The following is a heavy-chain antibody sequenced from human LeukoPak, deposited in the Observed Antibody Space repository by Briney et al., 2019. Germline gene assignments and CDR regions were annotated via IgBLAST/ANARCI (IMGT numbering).Heavy chain of an antibody. CDR3: ARTGVWFGELFRFDY. J-gene: IGHJ4*02. V-gene: IGHV3-20*04. CDR1: GLTFDDYG. Sequence: PGGSLRLSCAASGLTFDDYGMSWVRQAPGKGLEWVSGINWNGGSTGYADSVKGRFTISRDNAKNSLYLQMNSLRAEDTALYYCARTGVWFGELFRFDYWGQGTLVTVSS. CDR2: INWNGGST. D-gene: IGHD3-10*01.